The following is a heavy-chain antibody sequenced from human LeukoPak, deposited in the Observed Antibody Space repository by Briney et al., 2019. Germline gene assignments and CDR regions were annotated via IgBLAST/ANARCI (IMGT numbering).Heavy chain of an antibody. CDR2: IISHGGST. Sequence: GGSLRLSCAASGFPFSSYAMYWVRQAPGRGLEYVSAIISHGGSTHYADSVKGRFTVSRDNSKNTLYLQMDSLRAEDMAVYYCARITMGATSANFYYYFLDAWGKGTTVTVSS. D-gene: IGHD3-3*01. CDR3: ARITMGATSANFYYYFLDA. J-gene: IGHJ6*03. CDR1: GFPFSSYA. V-gene: IGHV3-64*02.